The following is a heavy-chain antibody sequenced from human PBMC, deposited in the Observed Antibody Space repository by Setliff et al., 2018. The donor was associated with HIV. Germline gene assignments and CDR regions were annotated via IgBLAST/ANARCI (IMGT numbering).Heavy chain of an antibody. D-gene: IGHD1-1*01. J-gene: IGHJ4*02. CDR1: GFTFSSYS. Sequence: PGGSLRLSCAASGFTFSSYSMNWVRQAPGKGLEWVSYISSSSSTIYYADSVKGRFTISRDNDKNSVHLQMTSLRAEDTAVYYCARRGNLLEGRQLDSWGQGTLVTVSS. CDR2: ISSSSSTI. V-gene: IGHV3-48*01. CDR3: ARRGNLLEGRQLDS.